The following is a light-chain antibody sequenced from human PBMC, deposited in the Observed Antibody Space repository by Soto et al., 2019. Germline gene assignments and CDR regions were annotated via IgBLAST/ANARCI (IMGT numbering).Light chain of an antibody. CDR1: QSVSSK. J-gene: IGKJ1*01. CDR3: QQYGSSTSWT. Sequence: EIVCTKCPGTLSLSPGEGATLSCRASQSVSSKLAWYQQKPGQAPRLLIYGASSRATVIPDRFSGSGSGTDFTLTISILEPEDFAVYYCQQYGSSTSWTFGQGTKVDIK. V-gene: IGKV3-20*01. CDR2: GAS.